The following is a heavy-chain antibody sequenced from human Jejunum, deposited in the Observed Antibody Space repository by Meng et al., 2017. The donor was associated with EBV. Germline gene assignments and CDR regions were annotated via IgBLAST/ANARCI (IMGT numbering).Heavy chain of an antibody. CDR3: AKDLSWNQADY. CDR1: GFTCSSYW. V-gene: IGHV3-74*01. CDR2: INTDGSIT. D-gene: IGHD1-14*01. J-gene: IGHJ4*02. Sequence: EGLRVASGGGLGQPGGSLPLPCAAFGFTCSSYWMHWFRQAPGKGLVWVSRINTDGSITNCADSVKGRFTISRDNARNTLYLQMNSLRAEDTAMYYCAKDLSWNQADYWGQGILVTVSS.